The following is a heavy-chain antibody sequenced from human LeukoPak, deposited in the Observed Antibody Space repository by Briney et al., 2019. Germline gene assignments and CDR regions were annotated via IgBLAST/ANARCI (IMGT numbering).Heavy chain of an antibody. Sequence: GGSLRLSCAASGFTVSSNYMSWVRQAPGKGLEWVSVIYSGGSTYYADSVKGRFTISRDNAKNSLYLQVNSLRAEDTAVYYCARINDIDNSYHLDFWGHGTLVTVSS. J-gene: IGHJ4*01. D-gene: IGHD2-15*01. CDR2: IYSGGST. CDR1: GFTVSSNY. V-gene: IGHV3-53*01. CDR3: ARINDIDNSYHLDF.